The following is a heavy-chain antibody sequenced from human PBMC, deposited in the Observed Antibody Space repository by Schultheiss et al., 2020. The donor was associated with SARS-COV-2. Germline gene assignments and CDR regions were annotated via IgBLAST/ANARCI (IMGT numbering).Heavy chain of an antibody. CDR2: IYYSGST. J-gene: IGHJ5*02. CDR1: GGSISSGSYY. Sequence: SETLSLTCTVSGGSISSGSYYWSWIRQPPGKGLEWIGYIYYSGSTYYNPSLKSRVTISVDTSKNQFSLKLSSVTAADTAVYYCASLDYDYVWGRNWFDPWGQGTLVTVSS. CDR3: ASLDYDYVWGRNWFDP. V-gene: IGHV4-61*01. D-gene: IGHD3-16*01.